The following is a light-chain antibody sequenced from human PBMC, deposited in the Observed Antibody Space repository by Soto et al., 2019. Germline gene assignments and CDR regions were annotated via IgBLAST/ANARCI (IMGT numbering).Light chain of an antibody. Sequence: IQMTQSPSTLSASVGDRVTITCRASQTISSWLAWYQQKPGKAPKLLIYKASTLKSGVPSRFSGSGPGTEFTLTISSLQPEDFATYYCQQSYSTPWTFGGGTKVDI. CDR1: QTISSW. J-gene: IGKJ4*01. CDR2: KAS. V-gene: IGKV1-5*03. CDR3: QQSYSTPWT.